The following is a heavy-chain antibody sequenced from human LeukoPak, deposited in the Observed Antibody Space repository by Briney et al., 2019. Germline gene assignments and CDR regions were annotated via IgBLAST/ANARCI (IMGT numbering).Heavy chain of an antibody. V-gene: IGHV3-21*01. CDR2: ISSSSSYI. J-gene: IGHJ4*02. D-gene: IGHD5-18*01. CDR1: GFTFSSYS. Sequence: GGSLRLSCAASGFTFSSYSMNWVRQAPGKGLEWVSSISSSSSYIYYADSVKGRFTISRDNAKNSLYLQMNSLRAEDTAVYYCAKDGDTAMVRAAFFDYWGQGTLVTVSS. CDR3: AKDGDTAMVRAAFFDY.